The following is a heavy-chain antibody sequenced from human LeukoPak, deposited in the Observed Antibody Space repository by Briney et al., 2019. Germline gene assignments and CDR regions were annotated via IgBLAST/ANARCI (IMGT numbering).Heavy chain of an antibody. V-gene: IGHV4-4*07. Sequence: SETLSLTCTVSGGSISPYFWSWIRQPAGKGLEYLGRISSTGNTNYNPSLRSRVTMSVDTSKNQFSLNLRSVTAADTAVYYCARDRVHDSDYWGQGILVIVSS. J-gene: IGHJ4*02. CDR2: ISSTGNT. D-gene: IGHD2-21*02. CDR3: ARDRVHDSDY. CDR1: GGSISPYF.